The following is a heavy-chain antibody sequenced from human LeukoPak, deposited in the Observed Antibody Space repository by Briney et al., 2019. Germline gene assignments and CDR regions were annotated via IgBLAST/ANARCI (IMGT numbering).Heavy chain of an antibody. J-gene: IGHJ3*02. V-gene: IGHV4-59*08. CDR1: GGSISSYY. CDR3: ARLRYDILTGYYDAFDI. Sequence: SETLSLTCTVSGGSISSYYWSWIRQPPGKGLEWIGYIYYSGSTNYNPSHKSRVTISVDTSKNQFSLKLSSVTAADTAVYYCARLRYDILTGYYDAFDIWGQGTMVTVSS. CDR2: IYYSGST. D-gene: IGHD3-9*01.